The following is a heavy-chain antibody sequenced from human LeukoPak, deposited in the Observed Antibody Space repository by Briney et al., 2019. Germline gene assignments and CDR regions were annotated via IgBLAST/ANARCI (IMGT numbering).Heavy chain of an antibody. V-gene: IGHV3-74*01. Sequence: GGSLRLSCAASGFIFSSYWMHWVRHAPGKGLVWVSRINTDGSSTSYADSVKGRFTISRDNFKNTLYLQMNSLRPEDMGLYYCAKCGTNCYFPHFDLWGQGTLVTVSS. J-gene: IGHJ4*02. D-gene: IGHD2-21*01. CDR3: AKCGTNCYFPHFDL. CDR1: GFIFSSYW. CDR2: INTDGSST.